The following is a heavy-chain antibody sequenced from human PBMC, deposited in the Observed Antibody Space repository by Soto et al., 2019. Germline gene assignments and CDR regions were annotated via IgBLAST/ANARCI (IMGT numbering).Heavy chain of an antibody. CDR1: GFTFSSYS. Sequence: EVQLVESGGGLVKPGGSLRLSCAASGFTFSSYSMNWVRQAPGKGLEWVSSISSSSSYIYYADSVKGRFTISRDNAKNSLYLQMNSLRAEDTAVYYCARDAYYSSGYQTAFDIWGQGTMVTVSS. CDR3: ARDAYYSSGYQTAFDI. V-gene: IGHV3-21*01. J-gene: IGHJ3*02. D-gene: IGHD3-22*01. CDR2: ISSSSSYI.